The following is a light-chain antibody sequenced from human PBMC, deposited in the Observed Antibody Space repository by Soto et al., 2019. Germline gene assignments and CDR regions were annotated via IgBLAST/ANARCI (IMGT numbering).Light chain of an antibody. V-gene: IGKV1-9*01. J-gene: IGKJ5*01. CDR2: AAS. Sequence: DIQMTQSPSSLSASVGDRVTITCRASQGISSYLAWYQQKPGKAPKLLIYAASTLQSGVPSRFSGSGSGTDFTLTISSLQPEDFATYYCQQYYSYPLITFGQGTRLEIK. CDR3: QQYYSYPLIT. CDR1: QGISSY.